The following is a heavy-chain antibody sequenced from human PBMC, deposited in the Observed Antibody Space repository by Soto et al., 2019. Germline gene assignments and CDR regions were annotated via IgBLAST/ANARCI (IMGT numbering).Heavy chain of an antibody. CDR3: VRSAGWTGDY. J-gene: IGHJ4*02. Sequence: EVQLVESGGGLVQPGGSLRLSCATSGFAFSRYWMNWVRQVPGKGLEWVANIKQDGSELNYVDSVRGRFTISRDNANSLLFLQMSSMRAAYTAVYYCVRSAGWTGDYCGQGILVTVSS. V-gene: IGHV3-7*04. CDR2: IKQDGSEL. CDR1: GFAFSRYW.